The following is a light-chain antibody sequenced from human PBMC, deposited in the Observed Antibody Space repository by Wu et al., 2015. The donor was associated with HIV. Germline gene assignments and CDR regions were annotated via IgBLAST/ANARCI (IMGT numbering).Light chain of an antibody. CDR1: QDVSSA. J-gene: IGKJ1*01. V-gene: IGKV1-12*01. CDR2: GAS. Sequence: QSPSSVSASVGDKITITCRASQDVSSALAWYQQKPGKAPKLLIYGASTLETGVPSRFRGSGSGADFTLTISSLQPEDSATYYCQQAKSFPHTFGPGTNLEI. CDR3: QQAKSFPHT.